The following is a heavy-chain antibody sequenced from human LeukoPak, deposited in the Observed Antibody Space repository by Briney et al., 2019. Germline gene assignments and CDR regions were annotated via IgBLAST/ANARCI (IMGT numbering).Heavy chain of an antibody. CDR3: AAGYIGGAMVTNAFDI. Sequence: SVKVSCKASGFSFTNSAVQWVRQARGQRLEWIGCIVVGSGNTIYVQKFQERVTITRDMSTSTAYMELSSLRSEDTAVYYCAAGYIGGAMVTNAFDIWGQGTMVTVSS. CDR2: IVVGSGNT. J-gene: IGHJ3*02. CDR1: GFSFTNSA. V-gene: IGHV1-58*01. D-gene: IGHD5-18*01.